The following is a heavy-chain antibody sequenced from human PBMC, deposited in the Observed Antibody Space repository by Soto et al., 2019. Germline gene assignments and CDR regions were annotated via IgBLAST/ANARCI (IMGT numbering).Heavy chain of an antibody. J-gene: IGHJ4*02. CDR2: IYHSGST. CDR1: GGSISSSNW. CDR3: ARDQPDRPERGAFDY. V-gene: IGHV4-4*02. D-gene: IGHD2-2*01. Sequence: KTSETLSLTCTVSGGSISSSNWWSWVRQPPGKGLEWIGEIYHSGSTNCNPSLKSRVTISVDKSKNQFSLKLSSVTAADTAVYYCARDQPDRPERGAFDYWGQGTLVTVSS.